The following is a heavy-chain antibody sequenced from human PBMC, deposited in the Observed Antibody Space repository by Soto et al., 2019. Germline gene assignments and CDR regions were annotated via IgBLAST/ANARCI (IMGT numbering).Heavy chain of an antibody. CDR1: GGSISSGDYY. V-gene: IGHV4-30-4*01. D-gene: IGHD2-15*01. CDR3: GRVRSLVAAIPRTTQYYYYGMNV. CDR2: IYYSGST. J-gene: IGHJ6*02. Sequence: QVQLQESGPGLVKPSQTLSLTCTVSGGSISSGDYYWSWIRQPPGKGLEWIGYIYYSGSTYYNPSLKSLVTISIDTSNNQSSLKLSFGTAAYTAVYYCGRVRSLVAAIPRTTQYYYYGMNVWGQVTTVTV.